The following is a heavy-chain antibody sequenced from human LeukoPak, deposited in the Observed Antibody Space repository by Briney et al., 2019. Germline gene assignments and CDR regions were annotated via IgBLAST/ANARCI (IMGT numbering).Heavy chain of an antibody. CDR1: GFAFSSLV. D-gene: IGHD6-19*01. J-gene: IGHJ4*01. V-gene: IGHV3-23*01. Sequence: GGSLRLYCAASGFAFSSLVVGWVRQAPGKGLEWVSAISDSGDRTYYVDSVKGRFTLSRDNSKNTLYLQMNSLRAEDPAVYYCAQDAPRRSGCWFFDHWGHVTLVTVSS. CDR3: AQDAPRRSGCWFFDH. CDR2: ISDSGDRT.